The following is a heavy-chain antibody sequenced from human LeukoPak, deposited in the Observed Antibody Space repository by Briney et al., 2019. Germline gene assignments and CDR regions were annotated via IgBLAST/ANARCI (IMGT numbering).Heavy chain of an antibody. CDR2: SYSSGNT. CDR3: ARGVTNIAVGDY. CDR1: RVTVSNNY. J-gene: IGHJ4*02. V-gene: IGHV3-53*01. Sequence: PGGSLRLSSAAPRVTVSNNYRNWVRQAPGEGVEWVSISYSSGNTYYADSVEGRFTISRDNSKNMVYLKMNSLRAEDTAVYYCARGVTNIAVGDYWGQGTLVTVSS. D-gene: IGHD6-19*01.